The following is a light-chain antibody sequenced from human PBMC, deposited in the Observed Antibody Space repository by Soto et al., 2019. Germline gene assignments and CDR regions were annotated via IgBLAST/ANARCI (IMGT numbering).Light chain of an antibody. J-gene: IGKJ1*01. CDR3: QQYNSYSET. CDR2: DAS. CDR1: QSISSW. V-gene: IGKV1-5*01. Sequence: DIQMTQSPSTLSASVGDRVTITCRASQSISSWLAWYQQKPGKAPKLLIYDASSLESGVPSRFSGSGSGTEFTLTISRLQPDDFATYYCQQYNSYSETLGQGTKVEI.